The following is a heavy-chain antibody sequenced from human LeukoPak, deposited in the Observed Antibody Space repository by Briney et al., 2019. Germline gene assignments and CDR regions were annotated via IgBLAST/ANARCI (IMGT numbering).Heavy chain of an antibody. V-gene: IGHV1-18*01. Sequence: ASVKVSCKASGYTFTSYGISWVRQAPGQGLEWMGWISAYNGNTNYAQKLQGRVTMATDTSTSTAYMELRSLRSDDTAVYYCARDSSLSSGYSFDYWGQGTLVTVSS. CDR1: GYTFTSYG. J-gene: IGHJ4*02. D-gene: IGHD3-22*01. CDR2: ISAYNGNT. CDR3: ARDSSLSSGYSFDY.